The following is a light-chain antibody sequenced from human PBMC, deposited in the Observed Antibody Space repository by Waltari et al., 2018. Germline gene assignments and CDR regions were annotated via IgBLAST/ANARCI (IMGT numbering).Light chain of an antibody. Sequence: SALTQTASVSGSPGQAITISCSGTSSDIGKYNLVSWYQQHPGKAPTLIIYDVNKRPSGVSNRFSGSKSGNTAFLTISGLQTADEADYYCCSYVGSAISVFGGGTKLTVL. CDR2: DVN. V-gene: IGLV2-23*02. CDR1: SSDIGKYNL. CDR3: CSYVGSAISV. J-gene: IGLJ3*02.